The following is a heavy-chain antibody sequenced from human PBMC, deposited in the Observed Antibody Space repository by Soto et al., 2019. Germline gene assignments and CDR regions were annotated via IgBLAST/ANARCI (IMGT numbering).Heavy chain of an antibody. Sequence: GGSLRLSCAASGFTFSSYSMNWVRQAPGKGLEWVSYISSSSSTIYYADSVKGRFTISRDNAKNSLYLQMNSLRDEDTAVYYCARDEEGFGELDYYYYGMDVWGQGTTVTVSS. J-gene: IGHJ6*02. CDR2: ISSSSSTI. V-gene: IGHV3-48*02. CDR1: GFTFSSYS. D-gene: IGHD3-10*01. CDR3: ARDEEGFGELDYYYYGMDV.